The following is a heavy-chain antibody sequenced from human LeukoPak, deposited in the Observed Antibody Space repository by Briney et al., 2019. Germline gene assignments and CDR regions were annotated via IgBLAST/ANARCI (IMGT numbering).Heavy chain of an antibody. V-gene: IGHV3-15*07. CDR1: GIIFRNAW. Sequence: GGSLRLSCVVSGIIFRNAWMNWVRQTPEKGLEWVGLIKSKVDGGTTDYAAPVKGRFTISRDDSKNTLYLQMSSLKIEDTAIYYCTKDPPLTGGVYSAHWGPGTLVTVSS. D-gene: IGHD7-27*01. J-gene: IGHJ4*02. CDR3: TKDPPLTGGVYSAH. CDR2: IKSKVDGGTT.